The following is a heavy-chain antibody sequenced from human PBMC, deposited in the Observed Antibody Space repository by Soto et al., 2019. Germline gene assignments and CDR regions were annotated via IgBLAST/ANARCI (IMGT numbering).Heavy chain of an antibody. J-gene: IGHJ4*02. CDR2: IRPDGSES. CDR3: AREGWGSLLDH. CDR1: GFTFITYW. D-gene: IGHD7-27*01. Sequence: EVQLVESGGDVVQPGGSLRLSCAASGFTFITYWMPWVRPVPGKGLEWVANIRPDGSESGYVDSVKVRFTISSDNDMNSLHLHMSSLRVDDTAVYYCAREGWGSLLDHWGLGTLVTVSS. V-gene: IGHV3-7*04.